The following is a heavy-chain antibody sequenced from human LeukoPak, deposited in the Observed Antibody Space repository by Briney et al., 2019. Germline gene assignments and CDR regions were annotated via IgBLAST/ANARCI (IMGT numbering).Heavy chain of an antibody. J-gene: IGHJ3*02. CDR2: ISPSGGST. Sequence: ASVKVSCKAFGYTFTGYWMHWVRQAPGQGPEWMGVISPSGGSTIYAQKFQGRVTMTRDMSTSTVYMELSSLRSEDTAVYYCARTIAARGALRAFDIWGQGTMVTVSS. CDR1: GYTFTGYW. CDR3: ARTIAARGALRAFDI. V-gene: IGHV1-46*01. D-gene: IGHD6-6*01.